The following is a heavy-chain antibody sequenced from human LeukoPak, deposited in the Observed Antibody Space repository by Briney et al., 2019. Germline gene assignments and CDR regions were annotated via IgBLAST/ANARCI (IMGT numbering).Heavy chain of an antibody. D-gene: IGHD2-15*01. V-gene: IGHV4-38-2*02. CDR1: GYSISSGYY. CDR2: IYHSGST. CDR3: ARGIVVVVAATSGPIDY. J-gene: IGHJ4*02. Sequence: SETLSLTCTVSGYSISSGYYWGWIRQPPGKGLEWIGSIYHSGSTYYNPSLKSRVTISVDTSKNQFSLKLSSVTAADTAVYYCARGIVVVVAATSGPIDYWGQGTLVTVSS.